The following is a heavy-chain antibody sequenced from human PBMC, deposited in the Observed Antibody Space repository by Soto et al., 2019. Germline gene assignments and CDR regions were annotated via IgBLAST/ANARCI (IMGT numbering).Heavy chain of an antibody. CDR2: IYYSGTT. Sequence: QVQLQESGPGLVKPSQTLSLTCTVSGGSITSGGYYWSWIRQHPGKGLEWIGYIYYSGTTYYNPSLKSRLTMSVAPSKDHFSLKLNFMTAADTAVYYCARDSPYYYDTHASPGYFDCWGQGTLVTVSS. D-gene: IGHD3-22*01. J-gene: IGHJ4*02. CDR1: GGSITSGGYY. CDR3: ARDSPYYYDTHASPGYFDC. V-gene: IGHV4-31*03.